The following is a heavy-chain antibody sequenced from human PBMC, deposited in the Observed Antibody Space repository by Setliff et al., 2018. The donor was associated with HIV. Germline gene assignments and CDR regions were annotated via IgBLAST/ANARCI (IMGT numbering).Heavy chain of an antibody. D-gene: IGHD1-20*01. CDR2: IHNSGTT. CDR1: GGSISNYY. V-gene: IGHV4-59*06. Sequence: SETLSLTCTVSGGSISNYYWSWIRQPAGKGPEWIGYIHNSGTTHYNPAFESRLIISLDMSNNRFSLNLASVTAADTAVYYCARSNLEPTSRLFDPWGPGTLVTVSS. J-gene: IGHJ5*02. CDR3: ARSNLEPTSRLFDP.